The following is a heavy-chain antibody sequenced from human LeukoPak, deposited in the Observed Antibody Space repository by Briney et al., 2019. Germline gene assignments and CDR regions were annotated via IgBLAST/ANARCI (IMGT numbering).Heavy chain of an antibody. CDR2: INPNSGGT. J-gene: IGHJ5*02. CDR1: GYTFTGYY. D-gene: IGHD3-10*01. CDR3: ARDGGMVRGVPTGFDP. V-gene: IGHV1-2*02. Sequence: ASVKVSCKASGYTFTGYYMHWVRQAPGQGLEWMGWINPNSGGTNYAQKFQGRVTMTRDTSISTAYMELSRLRSDDTAVYYCARDGGMVRGVPTGFDPWGQGTLVTVSS.